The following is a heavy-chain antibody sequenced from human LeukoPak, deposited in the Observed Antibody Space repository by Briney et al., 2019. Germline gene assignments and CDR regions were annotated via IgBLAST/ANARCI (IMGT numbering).Heavy chain of an antibody. J-gene: IGHJ5*02. D-gene: IGHD3-10*01. Sequence: PGGSLRLSCEASGFVFSSYTMTWVRQAPGQGLEWVSAICGRGGSTYYADSVKGRFTISRDNSKNTLYLQMNSLRAEDTAVYYCAKDSESYYGSGSYTFDPWGQGTLVTVSS. CDR2: ICGRGGST. CDR3: AKDSESYYGSGSYTFDP. CDR1: GFVFSSYT. V-gene: IGHV3-23*01.